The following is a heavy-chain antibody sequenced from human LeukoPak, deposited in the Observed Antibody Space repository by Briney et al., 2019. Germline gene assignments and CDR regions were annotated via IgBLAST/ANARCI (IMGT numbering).Heavy chain of an antibody. V-gene: IGHV4-4*02. J-gene: IGHJ4*02. D-gene: IGHD2-8*01. CDR3: SRENGAFSPFGY. Sequence: SGTLSLTCGVSGGSITSTNWWSWVRQPPGQGLEWIGEVSLSGLTNYNPPLSSRIIMALDTSKNHLSLHLTSVTAADTAVYYCSRENGAFSPFGYWGQGYLVTVLS. CDR2: VSLSGLT. CDR1: GGSITSTNW.